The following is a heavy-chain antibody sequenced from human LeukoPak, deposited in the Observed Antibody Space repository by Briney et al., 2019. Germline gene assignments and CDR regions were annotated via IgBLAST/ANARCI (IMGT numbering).Heavy chain of an antibody. CDR3: ARAHIGNDLFIDY. J-gene: IGHJ4*02. D-gene: IGHD2-21*01. V-gene: IGHV1-46*01. CDR1: GYTFTNYY. CDR2: INPRGGST. Sequence: ASVKVSCKASGYTFTNYYVHWVRQAPGQGLEWMGIINPRGGSTRYAQKFQGRVTMTRDTSTSTIYMELSSLKSDDTAVYYCARAHIGNDLFIDYWGQGTLVTVSS.